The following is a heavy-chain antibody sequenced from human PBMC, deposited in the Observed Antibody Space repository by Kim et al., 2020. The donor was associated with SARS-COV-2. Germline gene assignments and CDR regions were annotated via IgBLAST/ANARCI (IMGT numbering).Heavy chain of an antibody. J-gene: IGHJ4*02. CDR2: ISRSSSTI. V-gene: IGHV3-48*02. Sequence: GGSLRLSCAASGFTFSSYSMNWVRQAPGKGLEWVSYISRSSSTIYYADSVKGRFTISRDNAKNSLFLQMNSLRDEDTAVYYCVRARSGLVGGTTALYYFDYWGQGTLVTVSS. CDR1: GFTFSSYS. D-gene: IGHD1-26*01. CDR3: VRARSGLVGGTTALYYFDY.